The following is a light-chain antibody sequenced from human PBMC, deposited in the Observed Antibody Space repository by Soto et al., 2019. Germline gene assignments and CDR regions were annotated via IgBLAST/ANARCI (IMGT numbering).Light chain of an antibody. V-gene: IGLV2-23*02. CDR3: ASYAGSRTDV. Sequence: QSVVTQPASVSGSPGQSVTISCSGSDIGNYNLVSWYQHLPGRAPKLLIFEVTMRPSGISDRFSGSKSASTASLTISGLQAEDEGDYYCASYAGSRTDVFGSGTQLTVL. CDR1: SDIGNYNL. J-gene: IGLJ6*01. CDR2: EVT.